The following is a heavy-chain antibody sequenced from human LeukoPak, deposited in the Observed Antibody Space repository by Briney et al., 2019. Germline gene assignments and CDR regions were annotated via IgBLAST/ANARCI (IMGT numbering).Heavy chain of an antibody. Sequence: KPSETLSLTCTVSGGSISSYYWSWIRQPPGKGLEWIGYIYYSGSTDYNPSLKSRVIISVDASNDQFSLKLTSVTAADTAVYFCARASDSSAYYLHYFDYWGQGILVTVSS. CDR3: ARASDSSAYYLHYFDY. CDR2: IYYSGST. CDR1: GGSISSYY. D-gene: IGHD3-22*01. V-gene: IGHV4-59*01. J-gene: IGHJ4*02.